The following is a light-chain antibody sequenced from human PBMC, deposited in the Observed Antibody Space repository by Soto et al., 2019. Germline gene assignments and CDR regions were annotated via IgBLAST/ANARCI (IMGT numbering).Light chain of an antibody. J-gene: IGKJ5*01. Sequence: EIVLTQSPGTLSLSPGERATLSCRASQRVSSSYLAWYQQKPGQAPRLLIYGASSRATGIPDRFSGSGSGTDFTLTISRLEPEDFAVYYCQQYGSSCTFGQGTRLEIK. CDR2: GAS. CDR1: QRVSSSY. CDR3: QQYGSSCT. V-gene: IGKV3-20*01.